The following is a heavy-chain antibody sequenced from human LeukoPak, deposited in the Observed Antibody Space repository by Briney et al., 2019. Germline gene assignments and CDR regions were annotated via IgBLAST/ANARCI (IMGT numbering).Heavy chain of an antibody. Sequence: ASVKVSCKVSGYTLTELSMHWVRQAPGKGLEWMGGFDPEDGETIYAQKFQGRVTITADESTSTAYMELSSLRSEDTAVYYCARGAPRVGWFGGLLSSYYYYYGMDVWGQGTTVTVSS. CDR2: FDPEDGET. V-gene: IGHV1-24*01. J-gene: IGHJ6*02. D-gene: IGHD3-10*01. CDR1: GYTLTELS. CDR3: ARGAPRVGWFGGLLSSYYYYYGMDV.